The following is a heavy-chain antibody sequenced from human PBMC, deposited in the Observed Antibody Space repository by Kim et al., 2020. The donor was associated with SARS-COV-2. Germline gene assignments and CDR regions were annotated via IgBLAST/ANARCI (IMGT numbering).Heavy chain of an antibody. Sequence: ASVKVSCKASGYTFTSYGISWVRQAPGQGLEWMGWISAYNGNTNYAQKLQGRVTMTTDTSTSTAYMELRSLRSDDTAVYYCARGGGSGYCSSTSCYRRFDYWGQGTLVTVSS. V-gene: IGHV1-18*04. CDR1: GYTFTSYG. J-gene: IGHJ4*02. D-gene: IGHD2-2*02. CDR3: ARGGGSGYCSSTSCYRRFDY. CDR2: ISAYNGNT.